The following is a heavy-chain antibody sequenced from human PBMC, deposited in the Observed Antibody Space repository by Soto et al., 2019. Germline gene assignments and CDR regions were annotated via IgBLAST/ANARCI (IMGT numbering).Heavy chain of an antibody. D-gene: IGHD5-18*01. CDR3: VGYSYETLFDY. Sequence: PGGSLRLSCAASGFTFSSYAMSWVVQAPGKGLEWVSAISGSGGSTYYADSVKGRFTISRDNSKNTLYLQMNSLRAEDTAXYYCVGYSYETLFDYWGQGTLVTVSS. J-gene: IGHJ4*02. V-gene: IGHV3-23*01. CDR2: ISGSGGST. CDR1: GFTFSSYA.